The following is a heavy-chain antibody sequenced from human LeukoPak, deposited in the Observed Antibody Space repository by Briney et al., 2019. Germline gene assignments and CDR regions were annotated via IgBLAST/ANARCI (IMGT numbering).Heavy chain of an antibody. Sequence: ASVKVSCKASGYTFTGYYMHWVRQAPGQGLEWMGWISAYNGNTNYAQKLQGRVTMTTDTSTSTAYMELRSLRSDDTAVYYCARGVLDVVVTARWFDPWGQGTLVTVSS. CDR2: ISAYNGNT. J-gene: IGHJ5*02. CDR3: ARGVLDVVVTARWFDP. D-gene: IGHD2-21*02. V-gene: IGHV1-18*04. CDR1: GYTFTGYY.